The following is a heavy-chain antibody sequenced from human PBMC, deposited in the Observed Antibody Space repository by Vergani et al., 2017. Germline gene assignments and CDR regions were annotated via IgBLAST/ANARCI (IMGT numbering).Heavy chain of an antibody. J-gene: IGHJ3*02. D-gene: IGHD3-9*01. CDR3: AKDKEIRYFDWLPKDAFDI. CDR1: GFTFDDYA. V-gene: IGHV3-9*01. CDR2: ISWNSGSI. Sequence: EVQLVESGGGLVQPGRSLRLSCAASGFTFDDYAMHWVRQAPGKGLEWVSGISWNSGSIGYADSVKGRFTIARDNAKNSLYLQMNSLRAEDTALYYCAKDKEIRYFDWLPKDAFDIWGQGTMVTVSS.